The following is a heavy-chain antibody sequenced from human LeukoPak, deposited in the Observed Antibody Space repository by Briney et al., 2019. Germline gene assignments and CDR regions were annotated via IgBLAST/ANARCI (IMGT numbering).Heavy chain of an antibody. CDR1: GYSISSGYY. V-gene: IGHV4-38-2*01. CDR2: IYHSGST. D-gene: IGHD6-6*01. Sequence: SETLSLTCAVSGYSISSGYYWGWLRQPPGEGLEWIGSIYHSGSTYYNPSLKSRVTISVDTSKNQFSLKLSSVTAADTAVYYCARYRSSSDLYFSYWGQGTLVTVSS. J-gene: IGHJ4*02. CDR3: ARYRSSSDLYFSY.